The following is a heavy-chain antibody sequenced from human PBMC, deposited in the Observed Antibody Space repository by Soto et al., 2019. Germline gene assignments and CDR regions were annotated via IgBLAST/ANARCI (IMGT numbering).Heavy chain of an antibody. CDR2: IIPIFGTA. Sequence: GASVKVSCKASGGTFSSYAISWVRQAPGQGLEWMGGIIPIFGTANYAQKFQGRVTITADESTSTAYMELSSLRSEDTAVYYCAIKNSDIVVVVAGIGYYYYYGMDVWGQGTTVTVSS. D-gene: IGHD2-15*01. V-gene: IGHV1-69*13. J-gene: IGHJ6*02. CDR3: AIKNSDIVVVVAGIGYYYYYGMDV. CDR1: GGTFSSYA.